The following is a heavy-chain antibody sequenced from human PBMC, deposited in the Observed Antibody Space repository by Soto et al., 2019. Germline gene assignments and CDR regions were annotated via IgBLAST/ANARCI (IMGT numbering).Heavy chain of an antibody. CDR2: IYPYNGNT. CDR3: ASGSSWGTYLADYYTH. V-gene: IGHV1-18*01. Sequence: QVPLVQSGAEVKEPGASVRVSCKASGYIFTSFGISWVRQAPGQGLEWMGWIYPYNGNTHYAQKFQGRVTMTTDTSTSTAYMDQRGRRSEDTAVDYCASGSSWGTYLADYYTHWGQGTLVTVSS. CDR1: GYIFTSFG. D-gene: IGHD3-16*02. J-gene: IGHJ1*01.